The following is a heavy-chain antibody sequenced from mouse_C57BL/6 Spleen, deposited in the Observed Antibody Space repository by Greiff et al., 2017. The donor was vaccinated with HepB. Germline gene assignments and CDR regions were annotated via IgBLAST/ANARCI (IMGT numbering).Heavy chain of an antibody. D-gene: IGHD2-4*01. CDR2: IAPNSGGT. V-gene: IGHV1-72*01. Sequence: QVQLQQPGAELVKPGASVKLSCKASGYTFTSYWMHWVKQRPGRGLEWIGRIAPNSGGTKYNEKFKSKATLTVDKPSSTAYMQLSRLTAEDSAVYYCERSSDDYDVYYFGYWGQGTTLTVSS. CDR3: ERSSDDYDVYYFGY. J-gene: IGHJ2*01. CDR1: GYTFTSYW.